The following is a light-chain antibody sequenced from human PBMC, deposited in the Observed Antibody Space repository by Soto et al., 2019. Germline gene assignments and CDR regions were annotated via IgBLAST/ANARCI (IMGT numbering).Light chain of an antibody. CDR1: SGHSSYA. J-gene: IGLJ3*02. CDR3: QTWGTGPWV. Sequence: QSVLTQSPSASASLGASVKVTCTLSSGHSSYAIAWHQQQPEKGPRYLMKVNSDGSHSKGDGIPDRFSGSSSGAERYLTISSLQSEDEADYYCQTWGTGPWVFGGGTKVTV. V-gene: IGLV4-69*01. CDR2: VNSDGSH.